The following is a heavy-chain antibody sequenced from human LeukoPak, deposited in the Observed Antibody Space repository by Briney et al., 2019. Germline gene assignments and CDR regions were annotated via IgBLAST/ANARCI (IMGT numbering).Heavy chain of an antibody. D-gene: IGHD5-24*01. CDR2: ISSSSSYI. CDR3: ARETGYRTYYFDY. V-gene: IGHV3-21*01. J-gene: IGHJ4*02. CDR1: GFTFSSYS. Sequence: GSLRLSCAASGFTFSSYSMNWVRQAPGKGLEWVSSISSSSSYIYYADSVKGRFTISRDNAKNSLYLQMNSLRAEDTAVYYCARETGYRTYYFDYWGQGTLVTVSS.